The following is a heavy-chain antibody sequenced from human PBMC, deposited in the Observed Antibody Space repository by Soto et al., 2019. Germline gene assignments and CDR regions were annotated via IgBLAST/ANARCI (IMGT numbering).Heavy chain of an antibody. D-gene: IGHD3-10*01. Sequence: SVPQSLTNTVACGSIRGYYWNWIRQPPGKGLEWIGYIYYSGSTKYNPSLKSRVTISVDTSKNQFSLKLSSVTAADTAVYYCARYGSGSSVWFDPWGQGTLVTVSS. V-gene: IGHV4-59*01. CDR3: ARYGSGSSVWFDP. CDR2: IYYSGST. CDR1: CGSIRGYY. J-gene: IGHJ5*02.